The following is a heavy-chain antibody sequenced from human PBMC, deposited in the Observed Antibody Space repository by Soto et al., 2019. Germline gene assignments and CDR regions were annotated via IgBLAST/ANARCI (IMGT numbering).Heavy chain of an antibody. J-gene: IGHJ4*02. CDR2: INPSGGST. Sequence: SVELCCKESGYRLASYYRQWVRQAPGQGLEWMGVINPSGGSTAYAQRFQGRVTMTRDTSTSVVYMELSRLTSEDTAMYYCARSPLRGALDSWGQGPLVTVS. V-gene: IGHV1-46*01. CDR3: ARSPLRGALDS. CDR1: GYRLASYY.